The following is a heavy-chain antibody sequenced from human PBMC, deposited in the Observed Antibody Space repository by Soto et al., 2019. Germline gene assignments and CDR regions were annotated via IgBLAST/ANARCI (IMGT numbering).Heavy chain of an antibody. Sequence: QLVESGGDLVQPGESLRLSCAASGFPFSTYWMSWVRQAPGEGLVWVANINQDGSEKYYVDSVRGRFTISRDNARTSLYLQMNSLRAEDTAVYYCVRGGYFFNDWGQGNLVTVSP. J-gene: IGHJ4*02. V-gene: IGHV3-7*01. D-gene: IGHD3-22*01. CDR1: GFPFSTYW. CDR2: INQDGSEK. CDR3: VRGGYFFND.